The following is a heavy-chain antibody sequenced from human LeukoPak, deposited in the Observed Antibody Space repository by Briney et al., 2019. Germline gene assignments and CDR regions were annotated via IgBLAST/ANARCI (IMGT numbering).Heavy chain of an antibody. CDR1: GFTFSSYG. CDR3: ARVGLWHYPVDS. J-gene: IGHJ4*02. D-gene: IGHD1-7*01. V-gene: IGHV3-33*08. CDR2: IWYGGSNK. Sequence: PGRSLRLSCAASGFTFSSYGMHWVRQAPGKGLEWVAVIWYGGSNKYYADSVKGRFTISRDNSKNTLYLQMNSLRAEDTAVYYCARVGLWHYPVDSWGQGTLVTVSS.